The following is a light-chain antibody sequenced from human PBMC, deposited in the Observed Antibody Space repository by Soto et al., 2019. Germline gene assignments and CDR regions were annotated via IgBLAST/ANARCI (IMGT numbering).Light chain of an antibody. CDR1: QSVSRH. Sequence: EIVLTQSPATLSLSPGERATLSCRASQSVSRHLAWYQQKPGQAPRLLIYDASNRATGIPARFSGSGSGTDFTLTISSLEPEDFAVYYCQQRNTCPPVTTGVGT. CDR2: DAS. V-gene: IGKV3-11*01. CDR3: QQRNTCPPVT. J-gene: IGKJ4*01.